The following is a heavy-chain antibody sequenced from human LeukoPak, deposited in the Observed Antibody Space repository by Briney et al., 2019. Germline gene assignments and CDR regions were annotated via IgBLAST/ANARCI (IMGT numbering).Heavy chain of an antibody. Sequence: GGSLRLSCAASGFTFSSYAMSWVRQAPGKGLEWVSALSGSGGITDYADSVKGRFTISRDNSKNTLYLQMNSLRAEDTAVYYCARDGAYSSSWYYFDYWGQGTLVTVSS. CDR2: LSGSGGIT. V-gene: IGHV3-23*01. CDR1: GFTFSSYA. J-gene: IGHJ4*02. D-gene: IGHD6-13*01. CDR3: ARDGAYSSSWYYFDY.